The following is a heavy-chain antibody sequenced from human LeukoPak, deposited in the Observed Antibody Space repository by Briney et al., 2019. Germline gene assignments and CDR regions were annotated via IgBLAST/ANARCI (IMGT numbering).Heavy chain of an antibody. Sequence: GGSLRLSCTASGFTFSTYVMTWVRQAPGKGLEWVSGMTGTGDTKYYADSVKGRFTISRDNSKNTLYLQMNSLRAEDTAVYYCAKDRVRGVFDYWGQGTLVTVSS. CDR3: AKDRVRGVFDY. CDR1: GFTFSTYV. CDR2: MTGTGDTK. D-gene: IGHD3-10*01. J-gene: IGHJ4*02. V-gene: IGHV3-23*01.